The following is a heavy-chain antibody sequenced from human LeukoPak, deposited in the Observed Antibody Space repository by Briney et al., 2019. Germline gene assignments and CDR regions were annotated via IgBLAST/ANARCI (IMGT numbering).Heavy chain of an antibody. V-gene: IGHV4-61*02. Sequence: SETLSLTCTVSGGSISSGSYYSSSIRHPAGKGLEWIGRIYTSGSTNYNPSLKSRVTISVDTSKNQFSLKLSSVTAADTAVYYCATLVRGVIRWGQGTLVTVSS. D-gene: IGHD3-10*01. J-gene: IGHJ4*02. CDR2: IYTSGST. CDR1: GGSISSGSYY. CDR3: ATLVRGVIR.